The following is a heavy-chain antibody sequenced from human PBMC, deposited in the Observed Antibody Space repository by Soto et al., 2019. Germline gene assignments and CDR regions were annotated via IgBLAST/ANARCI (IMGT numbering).Heavy chain of an antibody. CDR3: ARGIPLIVEVQWDAPDKYYFDA. D-gene: IGHD2-21*01. V-gene: IGHV4-34*01. CDR2: INHSGST. CDR1: GGSFSGHF. J-gene: IGHJ4*02. Sequence: QVQLQQWGAGLLKPSEPLSLTCAVYGGSFSGHFWSWIRQPPGKGLEWIGEINHSGSTNFNPSLMRRVAIPVDTAKNQYSLTMNSVTAADTAVYYWARGIPLIVEVQWDAPDKYYFDAWGQGAVVTVSS.